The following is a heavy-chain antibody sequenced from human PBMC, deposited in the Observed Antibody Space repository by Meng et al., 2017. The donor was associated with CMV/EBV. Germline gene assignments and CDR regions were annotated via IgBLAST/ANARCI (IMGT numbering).Heavy chain of an antibody. D-gene: IGHD4-11*01. CDR2: SNHSGIT. CDR3: ARREYSNHYYFDH. Sequence: WGQVLLTPSEILSRILAADGGYCVSYYCKCIRQTLGKMLELNQQSNHSGITYYNLSLKSRVTTSVNPSKNQFALELRAVTAVDTAVYCCARREYSNHYYFDHWGQGTLVTVSS. CDR1: GGYCVSYY. J-gene: IGHJ4*02. V-gene: IGHV4-34*01.